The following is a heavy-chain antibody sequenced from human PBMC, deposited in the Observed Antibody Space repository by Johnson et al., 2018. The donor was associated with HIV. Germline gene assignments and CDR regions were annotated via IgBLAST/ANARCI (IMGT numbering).Heavy chain of an antibody. V-gene: IGHV3-53*01. CDR2: IYSGGST. CDR3: ASGVTARAPLLI. CDR1: GFTVSSNY. J-gene: IGHJ3*02. Sequence: VQLVESGGGLIQPGGSLRLSCAASGFTVSSNYMSWVRQAPGKGLEWVSVIYSGGSTYYADSVKGRFTISRDNAKNSLYLQMNSLRADNTAVYYCASGVTARAPLLIWGQGTMVTVSS. D-gene: IGHD6-6*01.